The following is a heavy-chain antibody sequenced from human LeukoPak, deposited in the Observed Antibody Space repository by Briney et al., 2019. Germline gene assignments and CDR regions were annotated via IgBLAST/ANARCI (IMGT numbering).Heavy chain of an antibody. CDR3: ARGTTVTSGGDY. V-gene: IGHV3-21*01. CDR2: ISSSSSFI. CDR1: GFTFSSYG. J-gene: IGHJ4*02. Sequence: PGGSLRFSCVASGFTFSSYGMNWVRQPPGKGLEWVSSISSSSSFIYYADSVKGRFTISRDKAEKSLYLQMNSLRVEDTAAYYCARGTTVTSGGDYWGQGTLVTVSS. D-gene: IGHD4-17*01.